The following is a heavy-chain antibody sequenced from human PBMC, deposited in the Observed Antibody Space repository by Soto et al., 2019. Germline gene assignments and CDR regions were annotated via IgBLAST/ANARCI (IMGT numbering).Heavy chain of an antibody. Sequence: EVQLLESGGGLVQPGGSRELPVPAPGLPLTGFALSWVRQPPGTGLEWFPAISGSGSTTYYPDSVKGRFTISRDDSKNILFLQMNSLRAEDTAVYYCVTRSRGLQSSPPRLDSWGQGTLVTVSS. CDR2: ISGSGSTT. D-gene: IGHD4-4*01. J-gene: IGHJ4*02. CDR3: VTRSRGLQSSPPRLDS. CDR1: GLPLTGFA. V-gene: IGHV3-23*01.